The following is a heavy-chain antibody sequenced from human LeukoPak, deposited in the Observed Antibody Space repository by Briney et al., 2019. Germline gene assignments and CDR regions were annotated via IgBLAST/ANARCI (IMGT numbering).Heavy chain of an antibody. D-gene: IGHD2-21*02. CDR1: GFTFSIYA. CDR3: ARSLIFGYYFDY. V-gene: IGHV3-30-3*01. Sequence: GRSLRLSCAPSGFTFSIYAMQWVRQPPGKGREGVAVISYDGSNKYYADSVKGRFTISRDNSKNTLYLQMHRLRAEETAVYYCARSLIFGYYFDYWGQGTLVTVSS. J-gene: IGHJ4*02. CDR2: ISYDGSNK.